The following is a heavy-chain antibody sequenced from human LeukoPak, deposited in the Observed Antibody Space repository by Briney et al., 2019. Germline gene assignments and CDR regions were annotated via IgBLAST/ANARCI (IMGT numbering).Heavy chain of an antibody. J-gene: IGHJ5*02. D-gene: IGHD2-15*01. CDR2: ISGSGGST. V-gene: IGHV3-23*01. Sequence: GGSLRLSCAASGFTFSSYAMSLVRQAPGKGLEWVSAISGSGGSTYYADSVKGRFTISRDNSKNTLYLQMNSLRAEDTAVYYCAKVADCSGGSCSDPWGQGTLVTVSS. CDR3: AKVADCSGGSCSDP. CDR1: GFTFSSYA.